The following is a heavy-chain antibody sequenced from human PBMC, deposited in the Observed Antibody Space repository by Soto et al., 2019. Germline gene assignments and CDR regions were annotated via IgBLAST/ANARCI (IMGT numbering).Heavy chain of an antibody. CDR1: GGSISSSSYY. D-gene: IGHD3-9*01. V-gene: IGHV4-39*01. J-gene: IGHJ4*02. CDR3: ARTYYDILTGPYYFDY. Sequence: SETLSLTCTIPGGSISSSSYYWGWIRQPPGKGLEWIGSIYYIGSTYYNPSLKSRVTISVDTSKNQFSLKLSSVTAADTAVYYCARTYYDILTGPYYFDYWGQGTLVTVSS. CDR2: IYYIGST.